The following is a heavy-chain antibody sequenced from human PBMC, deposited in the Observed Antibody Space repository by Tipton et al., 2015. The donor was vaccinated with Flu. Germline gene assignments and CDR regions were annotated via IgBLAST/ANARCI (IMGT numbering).Heavy chain of an antibody. CDR1: GFDFSVYG. CDR2: IWYDGSNI. Sequence: AVSGFDFSVYGMHWVRQAPGKGLEWVAVIWYDGSNIHYADSVKGRFTISRDNSKNTLYLQMNGLRAEDTAVYYCARDEGVVNYYFGMDVWGQGTTVTVSS. V-gene: IGHV3-33*08. J-gene: IGHJ6*01. CDR3: ARDEGVVNYYFGMDV.